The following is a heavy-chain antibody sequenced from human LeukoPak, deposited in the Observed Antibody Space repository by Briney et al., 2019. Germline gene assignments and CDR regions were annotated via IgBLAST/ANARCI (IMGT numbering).Heavy chain of an antibody. J-gene: IGHJ4*02. V-gene: IGHV3-30-3*01. CDR1: GFTFSSYA. D-gene: IGHD2-21*02. CDR2: ISYDGSNK. Sequence: PGGSLRLSCAASGFTFSSYAMHWVRQAPGKGLEWVAVISYDGSNKYYADSAKGRFTISRDNSKNTLYLQMNSLRAEDTAVYYCARDAYCGGDCWPDYWGQGTLVTVSS. CDR3: ARDAYCGGDCWPDY.